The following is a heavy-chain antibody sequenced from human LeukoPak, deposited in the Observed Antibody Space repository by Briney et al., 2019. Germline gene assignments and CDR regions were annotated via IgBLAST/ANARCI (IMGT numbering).Heavy chain of an antibody. CDR3: AKDGSIVVVVAATEYFQH. CDR1: GFTFSNYA. CDR2: ISGSGGST. V-gene: IGHV3-23*01. D-gene: IGHD2-15*01. Sequence: GGSLRLSCAATGFTFSNYAMSWVRQAPGKGLEWVSAISGSGGSTYYADSVKGRFTISRDNSKNTLYLQMNSLRAEDTAVYYCAKDGSIVVVVAATEYFQHWGQGTLVTVSS. J-gene: IGHJ1*01.